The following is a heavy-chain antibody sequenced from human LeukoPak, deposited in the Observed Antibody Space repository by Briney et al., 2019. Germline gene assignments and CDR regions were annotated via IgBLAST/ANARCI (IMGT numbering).Heavy chain of an antibody. Sequence: GRSLRLSCAASGFTFSSYGMHWVRQAPGKGLEWVAVISYDGSNKYYADSVKGRFTISRDNSKNTLYPQMNSLRAEDTAVYYCAKDFSSSWSSDYWGRGTLVTVSS. D-gene: IGHD6-13*01. CDR3: AKDFSSSWSSDY. V-gene: IGHV3-30*18. J-gene: IGHJ4*02. CDR2: ISYDGSNK. CDR1: GFTFSSYG.